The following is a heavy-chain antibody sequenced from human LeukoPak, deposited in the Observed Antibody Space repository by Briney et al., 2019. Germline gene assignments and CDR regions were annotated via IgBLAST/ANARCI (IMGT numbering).Heavy chain of an antibody. CDR1: GFTFSSYG. Sequence: GGSLRLSCAASGFTFSSYGMHWVRQAPGKGLEWVAFIRYDGSNKYYADSVKGRFTISRDNSKNTLYLQMNSLRAEDTAVYYCARDRSGITMIDGFDYWGQGTLVTVSS. V-gene: IGHV3-30*02. J-gene: IGHJ4*02. CDR2: IRYDGSNK. D-gene: IGHD3-22*01. CDR3: ARDRSGITMIDGFDY.